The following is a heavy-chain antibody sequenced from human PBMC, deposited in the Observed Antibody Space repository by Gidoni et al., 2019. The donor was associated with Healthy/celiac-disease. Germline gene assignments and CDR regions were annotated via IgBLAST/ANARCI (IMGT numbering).Heavy chain of an antibody. V-gene: IGHV4-59*01. CDR1: GGAISSYY. CDR3: VSGGSGWYRFDY. Sequence: QVQLQESGPGLVKPSETLSLTCPVSGGAISSYYWSWIRQPPGKGLEWIGDIYYSGSTNYNPSLKSRVTISVDTSKTQCSLKLSSVTAADTAVYYCVSGGSGWYRFDYWGQGTLVTVSS. D-gene: IGHD6-19*01. CDR2: IYYSGST. J-gene: IGHJ4*02.